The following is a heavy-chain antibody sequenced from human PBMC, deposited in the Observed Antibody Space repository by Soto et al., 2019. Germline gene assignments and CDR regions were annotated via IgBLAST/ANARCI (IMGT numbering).Heavy chain of an antibody. V-gene: IGHV3-74*01. J-gene: IGHJ4*02. CDR2: MYTDASSA. CDR3: VRGNSGYGHFDD. CDR1: GLTFSSYL. D-gene: IGHD5-12*01. Sequence: PRGSVRPSCAASGLTFSSYLMHCVRQAPWEGLVWFSRMYTDASSATYADSVKGRFTISRDNAKNTLFLQIDSLRTEDTAVYYCVRGNSGYGHFDDWGEGTLVTGSS.